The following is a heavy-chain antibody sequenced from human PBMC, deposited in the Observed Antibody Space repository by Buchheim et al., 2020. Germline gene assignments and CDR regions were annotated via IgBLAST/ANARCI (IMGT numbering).Heavy chain of an antibody. Sequence: QVQLVESGGGVVQPGRSLRLSCAASGFTFSSYGMHWVRQAPGKGLEWVAVIWYDGSNKYYADSVKGRFTISRDNSKNTLYLQMNSLSAEDTAVYYCARGRVDSSSYYYYGMDVWGQETT. J-gene: IGHJ6*02. V-gene: IGHV3-33*01. CDR2: IWYDGSNK. CDR1: GFTFSSYG. CDR3: ARGRVDSSSYYYYGMDV. D-gene: IGHD6-13*01.